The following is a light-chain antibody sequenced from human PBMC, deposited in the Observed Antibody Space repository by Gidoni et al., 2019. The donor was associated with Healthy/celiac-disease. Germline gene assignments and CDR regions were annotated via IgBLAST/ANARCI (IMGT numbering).Light chain of an antibody. V-gene: IGKV1-5*03. Sequence: PSSLSASVGDRVTITCRASQSISSWLAWYQQKPGKAPKLLIYKASSLESGVPSRFSGSGSGTEFTLTISSLQPDDFATYYCQQYNSYPFTFGPGTKVDIK. CDR3: QQYNSYPFT. CDR1: QSISSW. CDR2: KAS. J-gene: IGKJ3*01.